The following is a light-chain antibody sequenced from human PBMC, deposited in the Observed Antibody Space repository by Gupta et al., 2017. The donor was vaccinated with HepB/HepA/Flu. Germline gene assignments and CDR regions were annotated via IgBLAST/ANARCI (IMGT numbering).Light chain of an antibody. CDR2: RDS. CDR1: NIGNKN. Sequence: SYDLTQPLSVSVALGQTARITCGGNNIGNKNVHWYQQKPGQAPVLVIYRDSNRPSGIPERFSGSNSGNTATLNISRAQAGDEADYYCQVWDSSIVVFGGGTKLTVL. J-gene: IGLJ2*01. V-gene: IGLV3-9*01. CDR3: QVWDSSIVV.